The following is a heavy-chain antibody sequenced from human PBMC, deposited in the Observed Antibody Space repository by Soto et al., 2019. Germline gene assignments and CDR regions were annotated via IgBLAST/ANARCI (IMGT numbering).Heavy chain of an antibody. D-gene: IGHD3-10*01. CDR3: AHTLNLITEDGQVGDFDY. J-gene: IGHJ4*02. V-gene: IGHV2-5*02. Sequence: QNTLKEYGPTQVKPTQTLTLTCSFSGFSLNTDGEGVGWVRQPPGQALEWLALIYRDDDERSSPSLKTILTTTTHPSQKHLVVIITSMDPVYPATYCCAHTLNLITEDGQVGDFDYWCQETLVTVSS. CDR1: GFSLNTDGEG. CDR2: IYRDDDE.